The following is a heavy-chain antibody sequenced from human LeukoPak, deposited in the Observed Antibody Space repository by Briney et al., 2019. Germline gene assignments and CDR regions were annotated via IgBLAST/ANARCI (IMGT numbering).Heavy chain of an antibody. CDR2: IYYSGST. J-gene: IGHJ4*02. CDR3: ARDSLTGTIDY. D-gene: IGHD1-20*01. Sequence: SETLSLTCTVSGGSISSSSYYWGWIRQPPGKGLEWIGSIYYSGSTYYNPSLKSRVTISVDTSKNQFSLKLSSVTAADTAVYYCARDSLTGTIDYWGQGTLVTVSS. CDR1: GGSISSSSYY. V-gene: IGHV4-39*07.